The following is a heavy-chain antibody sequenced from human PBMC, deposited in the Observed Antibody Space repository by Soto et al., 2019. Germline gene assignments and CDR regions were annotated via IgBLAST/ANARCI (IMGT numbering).Heavy chain of an antibody. CDR3: ARSYDFWSGPYNWFDP. V-gene: IGHV4-61*01. CDR1: GGSVSSGSYY. CDR2: IYYSRST. Sequence: PSETLSLTCTVSGGSVSSGSYYWSWIRQPPGKGLEWIGYIYYSRSTNYNPSLKSRVTISVDTSKNQFSLKLSSVTAADTAVYYCARSYDFWSGPYNWFDPWGQGTLVTVSS. J-gene: IGHJ5*02. D-gene: IGHD3-3*01.